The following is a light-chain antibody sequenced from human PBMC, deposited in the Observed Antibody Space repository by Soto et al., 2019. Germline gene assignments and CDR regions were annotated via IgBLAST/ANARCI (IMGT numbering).Light chain of an antibody. CDR3: SSYTSTYPYV. CDR1: SSDVGEYNY. CDR2: DVS. V-gene: IGLV2-14*01. Sequence: QSALTQPASVSGSPRQSITISCTGTSSDVGEYNYVSWYQQHPGQVPKLIIYDVSNRPSGVSDRFSGSKSGNTASLTISGLQAEDEADYYCSSYTSTYPYVFGTGTKLTVL. J-gene: IGLJ1*01.